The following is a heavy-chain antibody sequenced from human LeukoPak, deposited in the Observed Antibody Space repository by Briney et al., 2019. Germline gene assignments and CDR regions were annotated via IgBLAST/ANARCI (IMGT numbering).Heavy chain of an antibody. CDR1: GGSISTYY. Sequence: SETLSLTCTVSGGSISTYYRSWIRQPPGKGLEWVGYIYYSGITTYNPSLKSRVTISVDTSKNQFSLKLSSVTAADTAVYYCARLGSLTTGYFYGMDVWGQGTTVTVSS. V-gene: IGHV4-59*08. J-gene: IGHJ6*02. CDR2: IYYSGIT. D-gene: IGHD4-17*01. CDR3: ARLGSLTTGYFYGMDV.